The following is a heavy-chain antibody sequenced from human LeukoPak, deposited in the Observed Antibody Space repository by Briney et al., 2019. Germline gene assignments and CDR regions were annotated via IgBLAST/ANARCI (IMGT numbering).Heavy chain of an antibody. Sequence: GGSLRLSCAASGFTFSSYSMNWVRQAPGKGLEWVSYISSSGSTIYYADSVKGRFTISRDNAKNSLYLQMNSLRAEDTAVYYCARSPRGYSFYFDYWGQGTLVTVSS. CDR1: GFTFSSYS. CDR3: ARSPRGYSFYFDY. D-gene: IGHD3-22*01. V-gene: IGHV3-48*04. CDR2: ISSSGSTI. J-gene: IGHJ4*02.